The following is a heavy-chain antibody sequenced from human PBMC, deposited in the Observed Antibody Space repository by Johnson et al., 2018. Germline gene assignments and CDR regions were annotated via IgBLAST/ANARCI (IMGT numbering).Heavy chain of an antibody. Sequence: QVQLVQSGGGVVQPGRSLRLSCAASGFTFSSYGMHWVRQAPGKGLEWVAVIWYDENHKYYADSVKGRFTISRDNSNNTLYLQMNRLRAEDTAIYYCAGGDYYVTGYFQHWGQGTLVTVAS. J-gene: IGHJ1*01. CDR3: AGGDYYVTGYFQH. CDR1: GFTFSSYG. D-gene: IGHD3-10*02. CDR2: IWYDENHK. V-gene: IGHV3-33*01.